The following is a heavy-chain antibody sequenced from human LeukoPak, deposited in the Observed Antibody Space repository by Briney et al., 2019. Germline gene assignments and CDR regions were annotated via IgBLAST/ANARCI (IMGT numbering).Heavy chain of an antibody. Sequence: GGSLRLSCAASGFTFSTNYMSWVRQAPGKGLEWVSVIFGGGGTSYADSVEGRFTVSRDNSKNTLYLQMNSLRAEDTAVYYCASLRGMDVWGQGTTVTVSS. J-gene: IGHJ6*02. CDR1: GFTFSTNY. CDR2: IFGGGGT. CDR3: ASLRGMDV. V-gene: IGHV3-66*01.